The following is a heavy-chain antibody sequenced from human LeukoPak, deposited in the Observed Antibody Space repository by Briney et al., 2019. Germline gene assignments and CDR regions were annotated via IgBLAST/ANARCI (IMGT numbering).Heavy chain of an antibody. CDR2: ISGSGGST. D-gene: IGHD6-19*01. CDR1: GFTFSSYA. CDR3: AKDRAFLLAGTHAFDI. Sequence: GGSLRLSCAASGFTFSSYAMSWVRQAPGKGLEWVSAISGSGGSTYYADSVKGRFTISRDNSKNTLHLQMNSLRAEDTAVYYCAKDRAFLLAGTHAFDIWGQGTMVTVSS. J-gene: IGHJ3*02. V-gene: IGHV3-23*01.